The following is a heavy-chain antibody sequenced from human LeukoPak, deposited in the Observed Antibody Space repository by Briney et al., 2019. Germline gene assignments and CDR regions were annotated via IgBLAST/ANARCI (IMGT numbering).Heavy chain of an antibody. J-gene: IGHJ4*02. CDR3: ARDYDILTGYHLYCDY. CDR1: GYNFDDYY. D-gene: IGHD3-9*01. V-gene: IGHV1-2*04. Sequence: ASVKVSCKSSGYNFDDYYLHWVRQAPGQGLEWMAWIKPDSGVTNYAQRFQGWVTMTRDTSISTAYMELRRLTSDDTAVYYCARDYDILTGYHLYCDYWGQGTLVTVSS. CDR2: IKPDSGVT.